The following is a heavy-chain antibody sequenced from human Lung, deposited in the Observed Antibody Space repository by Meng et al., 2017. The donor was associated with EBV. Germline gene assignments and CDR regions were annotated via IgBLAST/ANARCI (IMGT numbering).Heavy chain of an antibody. V-gene: IGHV6-1*01. CDR1: GDSVSSSSAA. Sequence: QVQLQQSGPGLVKTSQTLSLTCVISGDSVSSSSAAWTRIRQSPSRGLEWLGRTYYRSKWYNDYAVFVKSRITINPETSKNQFSLQLNSVTPEDTAVYYCARGATSVFDLWGRGTLVTVSS. CDR3: ARGATSVFDL. J-gene: IGHJ2*01. CDR2: TYYRSKWYN.